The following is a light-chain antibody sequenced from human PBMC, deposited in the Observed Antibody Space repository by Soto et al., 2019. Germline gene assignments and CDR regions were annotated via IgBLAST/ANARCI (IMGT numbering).Light chain of an antibody. J-gene: IGKJ2*01. CDR3: QQYSSSSPT. V-gene: IGKV1-5*01. Sequence: GDRVTITCRASQSISTWLAWYQQKPGKAPKLLIYGASSLESGVPSRFSGSGSVTEFTLIIDSLQPDDFATYYCQQYSSSSPTFGQGTKLEIK. CDR2: GAS. CDR1: QSISTW.